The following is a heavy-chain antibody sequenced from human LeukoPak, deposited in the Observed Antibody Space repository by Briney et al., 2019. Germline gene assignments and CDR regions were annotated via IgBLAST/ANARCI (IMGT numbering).Heavy chain of an antibody. D-gene: IGHD1-7*01. J-gene: IGHJ5*02. Sequence: SETLSLTCTVSGGSISSGSYYWGWIRQPPGKGLEWIGSIYYSGSTYYNPSLKSRVTISVDTSKNQFSPKLSSVTAADTAVYYCARSRWNSGGWFDPWGQGTLVTVSS. CDR2: IYYSGST. CDR1: GGSISSGSYY. CDR3: ARSRWNSGGWFDP. V-gene: IGHV4-39*01.